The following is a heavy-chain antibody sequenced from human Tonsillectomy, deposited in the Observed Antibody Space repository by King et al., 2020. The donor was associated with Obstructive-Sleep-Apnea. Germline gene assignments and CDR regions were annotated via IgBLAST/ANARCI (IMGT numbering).Heavy chain of an antibody. CDR3: ARDRYDYYDGTGTFFDF. J-gene: IGHJ4*02. CDR1: RDTFRSYA. CDR2: IVPRIALS. V-gene: IGHV1-69*17. D-gene: IGHD3-22*01. Sequence: QLVQSGTEVKKPGSSVKVSCKASRDTFRSYAISWVRQAPGQGLEWMGGIVPRIALSNYAQKFQGRVTISADKPTSTAYMELSSLRSEDTAVYYCARDRYDYYDGTGTFFDFWGQGTLVTVSS.